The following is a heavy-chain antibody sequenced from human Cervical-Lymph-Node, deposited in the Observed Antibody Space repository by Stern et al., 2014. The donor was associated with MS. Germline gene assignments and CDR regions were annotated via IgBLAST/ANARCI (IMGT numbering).Heavy chain of an antibody. V-gene: IGHV1-2*02. CDR3: ARDYNWNFGI. J-gene: IGHJ4*02. Sequence: QVQLVQSGAEVKEPGASMTVSCKASGYAFTNFYIPWVRQAPGQGLEWMGWLNPHSGDTNYAQKIQRRVTMTRDISTDTAYLTLGGLRSDDTAVYYCARDYNWNFGIWGQGTLVTVSS. CDR2: LNPHSGDT. CDR1: GYAFTNFY. D-gene: IGHD1-7*01.